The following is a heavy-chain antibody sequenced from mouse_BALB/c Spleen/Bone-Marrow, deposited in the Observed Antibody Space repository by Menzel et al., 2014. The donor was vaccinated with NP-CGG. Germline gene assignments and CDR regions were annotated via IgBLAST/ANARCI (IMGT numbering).Heavy chain of an antibody. CDR3: ATTDSSGVFAY. CDR1: GFNIKDTY. D-gene: IGHD3-2*01. J-gene: IGHJ3*01. CDR2: IDPANGNT. V-gene: IGHV14-3*02. Sequence: EVQGVESGAELVKPGASVKLSCTASGFNIKDTYTHWVKQRPEQGLEWIGRIDPANGNTKYDPKFQGKATITADTSSNTAYLQLSSLTSEDTAVYYCATTDSSGVFAYWGQGTLVTVSA.